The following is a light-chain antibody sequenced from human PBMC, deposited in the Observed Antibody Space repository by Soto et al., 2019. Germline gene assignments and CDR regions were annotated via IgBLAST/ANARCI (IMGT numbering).Light chain of an antibody. CDR1: QDISNY. J-gene: IGKJ4*01. CDR2: DAS. Sequence: DIQLTQSPSSLSASVGDRVTITCQASQDISNYLNWYQQRPGKAPKLLIYDASNLETGVPSRFSGSGSGTDFTVTISSLQPEDIATYYCQQYDNRPLFGGGTKVDIK. CDR3: QQYDNRPL. V-gene: IGKV1-33*01.